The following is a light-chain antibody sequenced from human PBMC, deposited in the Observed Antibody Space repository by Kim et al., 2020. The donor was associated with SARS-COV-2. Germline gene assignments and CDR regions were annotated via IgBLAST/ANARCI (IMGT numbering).Light chain of an antibody. V-gene: IGLV2-14*04. CDR3: SSFTTIGTWV. CDR1: SSDVGGYIH. Sequence: GQSGTIPCTRTSSDVGGYIHVSWYQQHPGKAPKLIIYDVSKRPSGASDRFSGSKSANTASLTISGLQAEDEAEYYCSSFTTIGTWVFGGGTQLTVL. J-gene: IGLJ3*02. CDR2: DVS.